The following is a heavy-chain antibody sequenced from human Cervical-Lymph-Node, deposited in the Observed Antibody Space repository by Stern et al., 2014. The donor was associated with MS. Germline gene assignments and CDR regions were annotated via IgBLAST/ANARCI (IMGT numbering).Heavy chain of an antibody. J-gene: IGHJ6*02. V-gene: IGHV3-30*03. D-gene: IGHD1-1*01. CDR1: GNTLSNSG. Sequence: VQLVESGGEVVQPGGSLTLSCAASGNTLSNSGMRWVRQTPGKGLEWVAVMSLGGGDTKYGDSVKGRVTISSDKANNTPFLSMNSLRPEDTAVYCCMGVGDDTHVWGQGTMVIVSS. CDR2: MSLGGGDT. CDR3: MGVGDDTHV.